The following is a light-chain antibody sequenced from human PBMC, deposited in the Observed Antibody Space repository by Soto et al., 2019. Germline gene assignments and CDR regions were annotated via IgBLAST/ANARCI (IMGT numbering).Light chain of an antibody. CDR3: AAWDDSLNGPVV. Sequence: QTVVTQPPSASGTPGQRVTISCSGSSPNIGSNTVNWYQQLPGTAPKLLIYSNNQRPSGVPDRFSGSKSGTSASLAISGLQSEDEADYYCAAWDDSLNGPVVFGGGTKLTVL. CDR2: SNN. J-gene: IGLJ2*01. V-gene: IGLV1-44*01. CDR1: SPNIGSNT.